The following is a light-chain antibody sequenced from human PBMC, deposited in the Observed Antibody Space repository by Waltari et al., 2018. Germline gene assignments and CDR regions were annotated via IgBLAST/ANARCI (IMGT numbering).Light chain of an antibody. Sequence: DIQMTPSPSSLSASLGDRVTITCRASENVNNYLNWYQQKPGKAPKLLIYKASTLQSGVPSRFSGSGSGTDYTFTISSLQSEDVATYYCQHNYGTPFTFGPGTKLDIK. J-gene: IGKJ3*01. CDR2: KAS. CDR3: QHNYGTPFT. CDR1: ENVNNY. V-gene: IGKV1-39*01.